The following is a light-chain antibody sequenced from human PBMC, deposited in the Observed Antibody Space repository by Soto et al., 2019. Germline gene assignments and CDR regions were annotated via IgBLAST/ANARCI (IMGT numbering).Light chain of an antibody. CDR1: NSNIGRQS. J-gene: IGLJ1*01. CDR2: SNN. CDR3: AAWDGSLKAYV. V-gene: IGLV1-44*01. Sequence: QSVLTQPPSASGTPGQRVTISCSGSNSNIGRQSVHWYLQLPETAPRLLIDSNNERPSGVPDRFSGSKSGTSASLAISGPQSEDEVDYYCAAWDGSLKAYVFGTGTKVTAL.